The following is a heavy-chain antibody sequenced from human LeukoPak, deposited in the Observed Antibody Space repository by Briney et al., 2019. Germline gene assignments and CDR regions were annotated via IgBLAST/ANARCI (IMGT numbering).Heavy chain of an antibody. Sequence: ASVKVSCKASGYTFTSYGISWVRQAPGQGLEWMGWISAYNGNTNYAQKLQGRVTMTTDTPTSTAYMELRSLRSDDTAVYYCARGPNGYNWNYGWFDPWGQGTLVTVSS. CDR2: ISAYNGNT. CDR1: GYTFTSYG. V-gene: IGHV1-18*01. J-gene: IGHJ5*02. CDR3: ARGPNGYNWNYGWFDP. D-gene: IGHD1-7*01.